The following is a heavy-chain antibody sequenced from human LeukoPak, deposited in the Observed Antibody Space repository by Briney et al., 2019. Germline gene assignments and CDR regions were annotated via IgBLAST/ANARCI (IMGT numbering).Heavy chain of an antibody. Sequence: GASVKVSCKASGYTFTSYDISWVRQAPGQGLEWMGWISAYNGNTYYAQKLHDRVTMTTETSTSTDYKELRSLRSDDTAVYYCAKVVIRDTGYDPAQLFDYWGQGTLVTVSS. CDR3: AKVVIRDTGYDPAQLFDY. J-gene: IGHJ4*02. D-gene: IGHD5-12*01. CDR1: GYTFTSYD. V-gene: IGHV1-18*04. CDR2: ISAYNGNT.